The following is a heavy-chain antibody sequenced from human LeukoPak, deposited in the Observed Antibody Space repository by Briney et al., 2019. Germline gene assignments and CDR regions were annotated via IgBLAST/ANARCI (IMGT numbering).Heavy chain of an antibody. CDR2: IYYSGST. CDR3: ARLPLRSHFDY. CDR1: GGSISSYY. Sequence: SETLSLTCTVSGGSISSYYWSWIRQPPGKGLEWIGYIYYSGSTNYNPSLKSRVTISIDTSKNQFSLKLSSVTAADPAVYYCARLPLRSHFDYWGQGTLVTVSS. V-gene: IGHV4-59*08. J-gene: IGHJ4*02.